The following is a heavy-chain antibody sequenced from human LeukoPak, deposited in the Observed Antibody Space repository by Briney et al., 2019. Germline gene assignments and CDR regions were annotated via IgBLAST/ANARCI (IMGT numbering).Heavy chain of an antibody. V-gene: IGHV4-4*07. J-gene: IGHJ6*03. CDR3: ARDYPDYYYYYMDV. Sequence: SETLSLTCTVSGGSISSYYWSWIRQPAGKGLEWIGRIYTSGSTNYNPPLKSRVTMSVDTSKNQFSLKLSSVTAADTAVYYCARDYPDYYYYYMDVWGKGTTVTVSS. D-gene: IGHD3-16*02. CDR1: GGSISSYY. CDR2: IYTSGST.